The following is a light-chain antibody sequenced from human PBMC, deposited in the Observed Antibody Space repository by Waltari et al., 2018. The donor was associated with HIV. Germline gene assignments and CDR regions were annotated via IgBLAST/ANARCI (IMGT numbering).Light chain of an antibody. CDR3: HQRSTWPFT. V-gene: IGKV3-11*01. J-gene: IGKJ3*01. Sequence: DIALTQSPSTVTLSPGVTAILSCRASQSIRNYPAWYQQRPGQAPSLLVYDTPNRATGVPARFSGSGSGTDFSLTIASLESEDFAIYYCHQRSTWPFTFGPGTKVDI. CDR1: QSIRNY. CDR2: DTP.